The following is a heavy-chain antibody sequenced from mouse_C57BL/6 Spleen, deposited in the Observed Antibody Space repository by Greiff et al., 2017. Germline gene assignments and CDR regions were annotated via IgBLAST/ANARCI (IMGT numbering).Heavy chain of an antibody. CDR1: GFSLTSYG. Sequence: VQLQQSGPGLVQPSQSLSITCTVSGFSLTSYGVHWVRQSPGKGLEWLGVIWSGGSTDYNAAFISRLSISKDNSKSQVFFKMNNLQADDTAIYYCARSGELDWYFDVWGTGTTVTVSS. J-gene: IGHJ1*03. CDR3: ARSGELDWYFDV. V-gene: IGHV2-2*01. CDR2: IWSGGST.